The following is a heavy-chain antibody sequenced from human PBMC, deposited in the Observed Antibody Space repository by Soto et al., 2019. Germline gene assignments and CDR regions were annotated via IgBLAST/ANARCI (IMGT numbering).Heavy chain of an antibody. Sequence: EAQLLESGGGLVQPGGSLRLSCAASGFTFRSYAMNWVRQAPGKGLEWVSGISGSGSSTYYADSVKGRFTISRDNSKNTLYLQMNSLRAEDTAVYYCVQRATDAWNMDVWGQGTAVTVSS. J-gene: IGHJ6*02. D-gene: IGHD1-1*01. CDR1: GFTFRSYA. CDR3: VQRATDAWNMDV. V-gene: IGHV3-23*01. CDR2: ISGSGSST.